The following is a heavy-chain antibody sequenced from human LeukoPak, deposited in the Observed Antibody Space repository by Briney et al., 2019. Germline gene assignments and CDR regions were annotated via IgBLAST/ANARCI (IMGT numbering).Heavy chain of an antibody. D-gene: IGHD5-12*01. CDR1: GYTFTSYG. Sequence: ASVTVSCKASGYTFTSYGISWVRQAPGQGLEWMGWISAYNGNTNYAQKLQGRDTMTTDTSTSTAYMELRSLRSDDTAVYYCARVGGGYDSGGNNWFDPWGQGTLVTVSS. J-gene: IGHJ5*02. CDR2: ISAYNGNT. CDR3: ARVGGGYDSGGNNWFDP. V-gene: IGHV1-18*01.